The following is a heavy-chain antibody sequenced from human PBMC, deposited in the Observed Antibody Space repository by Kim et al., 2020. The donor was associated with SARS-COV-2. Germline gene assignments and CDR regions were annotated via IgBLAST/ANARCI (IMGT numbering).Heavy chain of an antibody. D-gene: IGHD3-22*01. CDR3: ARGDSSGYYYGFDAFDI. J-gene: IGHJ3*02. Sequence: VKGRFTISRDNAKNSLYLQMNSLRAEDTAVYYCARGDSSGYYYGFDAFDIWGQGTMVTVSS. V-gene: IGHV3-21*01.